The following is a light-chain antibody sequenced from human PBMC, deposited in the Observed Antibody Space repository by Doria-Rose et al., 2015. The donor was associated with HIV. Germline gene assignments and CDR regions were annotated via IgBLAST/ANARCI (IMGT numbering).Light chain of an antibody. V-gene: IGKV3-20*01. CDR2: DAS. CDR1: QRVKSRY. J-gene: IGKJ5*01. CDR3: QQYGTSRGT. Sequence: TQSPGTLSLSPGEKATLSCRASQRVKSRYLAWYQQQPGQAPRLLIYDASTSATGIPYRFSGSGSGTDFTLTISRLEPEDVAVYYCQQYGTSRGTFGQGTRLEIK.